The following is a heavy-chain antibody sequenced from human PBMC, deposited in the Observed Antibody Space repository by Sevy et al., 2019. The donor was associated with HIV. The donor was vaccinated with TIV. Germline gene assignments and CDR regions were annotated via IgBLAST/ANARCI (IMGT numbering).Heavy chain of an antibody. CDR3: ARDVIAATIRYYYYGMDV. CDR2: ISAYNGNT. J-gene: IGHJ6*02. Sequence: ASVKVSCKASGYTFTSYGISWVRQAPGQGLEWMGWISAYNGNTNYAQKLQGRVTMTTDTSTSTAYMELRRLRSDDTAVYYCARDVIAATIRYYYYGMDVWGQGTTVTVSS. D-gene: IGHD5-12*01. CDR1: GYTFTSYG. V-gene: IGHV1-18*04.